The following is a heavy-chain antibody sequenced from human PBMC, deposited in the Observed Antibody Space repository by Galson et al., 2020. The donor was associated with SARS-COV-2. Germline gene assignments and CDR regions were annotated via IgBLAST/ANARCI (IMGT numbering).Heavy chain of an antibody. CDR3: ARLLRLGSPNFDY. CDR2: IYLGESDT. CDR1: AYSFTSYW. D-gene: IGHD3-16*01. J-gene: IGHJ4*02. V-gene: IGHV5-51*01. Sequence: GESLKISCKGSAYSFTSYWIGWVRQMPGKGLEWMGIIYLGESDTIYRPSFQGPVTISADKSISTAYLQWSSLKASDTAMYYCARLLRLGSPNFDYWGQGTLVTISS.